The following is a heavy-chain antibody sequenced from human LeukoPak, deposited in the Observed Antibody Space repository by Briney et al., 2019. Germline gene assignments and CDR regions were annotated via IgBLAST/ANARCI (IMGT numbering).Heavy chain of an antibody. D-gene: IGHD2-21*02. V-gene: IGHV4-59*01. J-gene: IGHJ5*02. CDR3: AGIVVVTAKRKNWFDP. CDR2: IYYSGST. CDR1: GGSISSYY. Sequence: SETLSLTCTVSGGSISSYYWSWIRQTPGKGLEWIGYIYYSGSTNYNPSLKSRVTISVDTSKNQFSLKLSSVTAADTAVYYCAGIVVVTAKRKNWFDPWGQGTLVTVSS.